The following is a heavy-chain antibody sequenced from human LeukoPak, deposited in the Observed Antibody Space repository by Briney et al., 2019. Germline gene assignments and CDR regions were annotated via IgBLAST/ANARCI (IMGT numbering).Heavy chain of an antibody. D-gene: IGHD3-10*01. CDR3: ARLWFGNYFDY. V-gene: IGHV3-66*04. Sequence: GGSLILSCAASGFTVSSNYMSWVRQAPGKGLEWVSVIYSGGSTYYADSVKGRFTISRDNSKNTLYLQMNSLRAEDTAVYYCARLWFGNYFDYWGQGTLVTVSS. CDR2: IYSGGST. CDR1: GFTVSSNY. J-gene: IGHJ4*02.